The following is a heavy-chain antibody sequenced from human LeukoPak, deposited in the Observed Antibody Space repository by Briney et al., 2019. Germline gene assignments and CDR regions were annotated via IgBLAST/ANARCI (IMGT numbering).Heavy chain of an antibody. J-gene: IGHJ4*02. V-gene: IGHV3-20*04. CDR2: INWNGGST. Sequence: GWSLTLSCAASGFTFDDYGMSWVRQAPGKGLEWVSGINWNGGSTGYADSVKGRFTISRDNAKNTLYLQMTSLRAEDTAVYYCARDDGYSSSWYSVDHWGQGTLVTVSS. CDR3: ARDDGYSSSWYSVDH. CDR1: GFTFDDYG. D-gene: IGHD6-13*01.